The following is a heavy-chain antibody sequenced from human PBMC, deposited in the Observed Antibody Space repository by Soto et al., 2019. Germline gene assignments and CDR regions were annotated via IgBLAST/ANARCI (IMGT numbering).Heavy chain of an antibody. D-gene: IGHD4-17*01. V-gene: IGHV3-21*01. CDR1: GFTFSSYS. Sequence: EVQLVESGGGLVKPGGSLRLSCAASGFTFSSYSMNWVRQAPGKGLEWVSSISSSSSYIYYADSVKGRFTIARDKAKNSLKHQMTSLRAEDTAVHYCARNTGGHPGDYWGQGTLVTVS. CDR3: ARNTGGHPGDY. CDR2: ISSSSSYI. J-gene: IGHJ4*02.